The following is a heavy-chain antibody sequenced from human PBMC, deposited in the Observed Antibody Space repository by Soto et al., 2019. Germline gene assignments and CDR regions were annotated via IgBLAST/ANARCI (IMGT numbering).Heavy chain of an antibody. CDR2: ISGSGGST. CDR3: AKEKDRGYCSGGSCYSWVFDY. V-gene: IGHV3-23*01. Sequence: EVQLLESGGGLVQPGGSLRLSCAASGFTFSSYAMSWVRQAPGKGLEWVSAISGSGGSTYYADSVKGRFTISRDNSKNTLYLQMNSLRAEDTAVYYCAKEKDRGYCSGGSCYSWVFDYWGQGTLVTVSS. CDR1: GFTFSSYA. D-gene: IGHD2-15*01. J-gene: IGHJ4*02.